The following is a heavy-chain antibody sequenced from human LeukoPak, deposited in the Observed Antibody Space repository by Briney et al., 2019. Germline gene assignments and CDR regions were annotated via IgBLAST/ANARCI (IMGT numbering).Heavy chain of an antibody. CDR3: ARVPYYDSSGYYVYYFDY. V-gene: IGHV4-39*01. CDR1: GGSISSSSYY. CDR2: IYYSGST. D-gene: IGHD3-22*01. Sequence: PSETLSLTCTVSGGSISSSSYYWGWIRQPPGKGPEWIGSIYYSGSTYYNPSLKSRVTISVDTSKNQFSLKLSSVTAVDTAVYYCARVPYYDSSGYYVYYFDYWGQGTLVTVSS. J-gene: IGHJ4*02.